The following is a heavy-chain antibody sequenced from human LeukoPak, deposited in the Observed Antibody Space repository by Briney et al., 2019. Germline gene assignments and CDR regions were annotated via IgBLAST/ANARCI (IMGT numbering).Heavy chain of an antibody. CDR1: GGSISSSSYY. CDR2: IYYSGST. Sequence: SETLSLTCTVSGGSISSSSYYWGWIRQPPGKGLEWLGSIYYSGSTYYNPSLKSRVTISVDTSKNQFSLKLSSVTAADTAVYYCATLVGYCSGGSCYYGASMYYFDYWGQGTLVTVSS. V-gene: IGHV4-39*01. J-gene: IGHJ4*02. D-gene: IGHD2-15*01. CDR3: ATLVGYCSGGSCYYGASMYYFDY.